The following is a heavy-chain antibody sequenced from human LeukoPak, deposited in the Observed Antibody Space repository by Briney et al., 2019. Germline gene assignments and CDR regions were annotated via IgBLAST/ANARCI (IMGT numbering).Heavy chain of an antibody. Sequence: GGSLRLSCAASGFTFSSYEMNWVRQAPGKGLEWVSYISSSGSTIYYADSVKGRFTISRDNAKNSLYLQMNSLRAEDTAVYYCAREDCSSTSCYTVWFDPWGQGTLVTVSS. J-gene: IGHJ5*02. CDR1: GFTFSSYE. CDR2: ISSSGSTI. D-gene: IGHD2-2*02. CDR3: AREDCSSTSCYTVWFDP. V-gene: IGHV3-48*03.